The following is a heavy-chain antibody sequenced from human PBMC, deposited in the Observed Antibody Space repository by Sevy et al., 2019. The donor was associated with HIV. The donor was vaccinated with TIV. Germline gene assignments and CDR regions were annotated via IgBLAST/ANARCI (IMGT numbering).Heavy chain of an antibody. V-gene: IGHV3-7*01. CDR1: GFTFSSYW. CDR2: IKQDGSEK. Sequence: GGSLRLSCAASGFTFSSYWMSWVRQAPGKGLEWVANIKQDGSEKYFVDSVRGRFTISRDNAQNSLYLQRNSLRADDTAVYYCARSDYDILTGYSCGAFDIWGQGTMVTVSS. D-gene: IGHD3-9*01. J-gene: IGHJ3*02. CDR3: ARSDYDILTGYSCGAFDI.